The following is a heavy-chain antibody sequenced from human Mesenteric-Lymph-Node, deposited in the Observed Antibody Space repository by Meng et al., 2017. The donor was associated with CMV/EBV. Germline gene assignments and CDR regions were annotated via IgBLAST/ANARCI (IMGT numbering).Heavy chain of an antibody. V-gene: IGHV1-18*01. CDR3: ARSTYYYGSSGYTHFDS. Sequence: ASVKVSCKASGYTFTSYGISWVRQAPGQGLEWMGWISAYNGNTNYAQKLQGRVTMTTDTSTSTAYMELRSLRSDDTAVYFCARSTYYYGSSGYTHFDSWGQGTLVTVSS. CDR2: ISAYNGNT. J-gene: IGHJ4*02. D-gene: IGHD3-22*01. CDR1: GYTFTSYG.